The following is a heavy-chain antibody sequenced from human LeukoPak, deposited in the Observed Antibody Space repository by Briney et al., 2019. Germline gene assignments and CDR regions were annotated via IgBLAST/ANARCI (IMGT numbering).Heavy chain of an antibody. CDR3: ARSIYGYSYGKNDY. CDR1: GFTFSSYS. V-gene: IGHV3-21*01. D-gene: IGHD5-18*01. CDR2: ISSSSGHT. J-gene: IGHJ4*02. Sequence: GGSLRLSCAGSGFTFSSYSLDWVRQAPGKGLEWVSSISSSSGHTFYADSVKGRFTISRDNAENSLYLQMSSLSAEDTAVYYCARSIYGYSYGKNDYWGQGTLVTVSS.